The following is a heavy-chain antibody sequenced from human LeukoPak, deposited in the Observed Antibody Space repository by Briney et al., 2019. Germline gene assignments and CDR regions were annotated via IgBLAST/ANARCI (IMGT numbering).Heavy chain of an antibody. CDR3: AAAILVATTFDYYYYGMDV. J-gene: IGHJ6*02. V-gene: IGHV1-58*02. D-gene: IGHD5-12*01. CDR2: IVVGSGNT. CDR1: GFTFTSSA. Sequence: SVKVSCKASGFTFTSSAMQWVRQARGQRLEWIGWIVVGSGNTNYAQKFQERVTITRDMSTSTAYMELSNLRSEDTAVYYCAAAILVATTFDYYYYGMDVWGQGTTVTVSS.